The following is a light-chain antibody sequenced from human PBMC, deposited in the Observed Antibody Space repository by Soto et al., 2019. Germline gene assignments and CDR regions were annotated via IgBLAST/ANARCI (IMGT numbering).Light chain of an antibody. J-gene: IGKJ2*01. CDR2: KVF. CDR1: QSLVYADGNTY. Sequence: DVVMTQSPLSLPVTLGQSASISCTSSQSLVYADGNTYLNWLQQRPGQSPRRLIYKVFNRDSGVPDRFSGSALGSEFTLTISRVEAEDIGVYYCMQTAHWPYTFGRGTKVDIK. CDR3: MQTAHWPYT. V-gene: IGKV2-30*01.